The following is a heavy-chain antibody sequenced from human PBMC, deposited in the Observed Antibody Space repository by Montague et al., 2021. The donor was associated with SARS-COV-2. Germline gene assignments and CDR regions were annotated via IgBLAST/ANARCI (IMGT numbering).Heavy chain of an antibody. Sequence: CAIFGDSVSSNTAAWNWIRQSPSRGLEWLGRTYYRSKWYYDYAVSVKSRMTISPDTSKNQFSLQLSSVTPENRTVYYCVRATSYSLSWSFDYWGQGTLVTVSS. CDR1: GDSVSSNTAA. CDR2: TYYRSKWYY. V-gene: IGHV6-1*01. J-gene: IGHJ4*02. CDR3: VRATSYSLSWSFDY. D-gene: IGHD6-13*01.